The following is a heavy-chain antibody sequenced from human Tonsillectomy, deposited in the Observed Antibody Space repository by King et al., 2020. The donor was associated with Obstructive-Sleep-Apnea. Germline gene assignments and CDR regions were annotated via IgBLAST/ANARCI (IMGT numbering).Heavy chain of an antibody. V-gene: IGHV3-53*04. D-gene: IGHD6-19*01. CDR3: VRLDVSSGWYTWN. CDR2: LYDGGYT. J-gene: IGHJ4*02. CDR1: GFTVSSNY. Sequence: VQLVESGGGLVQPGGSLRLSCVASGFTVSSNYMTWIRQAPGKGLEWVSVLYDGGYTNYADSVKGRFSISRHNSMNTLYLQMNSLRDEDTAVYYFVRLDVSSGWYTWNWGQGTLVTVSS.